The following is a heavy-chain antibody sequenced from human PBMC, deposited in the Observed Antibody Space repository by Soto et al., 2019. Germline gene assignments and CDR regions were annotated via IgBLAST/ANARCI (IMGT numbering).Heavy chain of an antibody. J-gene: IGHJ4*02. CDR1: GFTFDDYG. Sequence: EVQLVQYGGGWVQPGRSLRLSCGASGFTFDDYGMHWVRQAPGKGLEWFSSISWNSGRIGYADSVKGRFTLSRDNVKNSLYLQMNSLRAEDTALYYCARSGEFSASDYFGFWGQGTLVTVSS. CDR3: ARSGEFSASDYFGF. D-gene: IGHD3-10*01. CDR2: ISWNSGRI. V-gene: IGHV3-9*01.